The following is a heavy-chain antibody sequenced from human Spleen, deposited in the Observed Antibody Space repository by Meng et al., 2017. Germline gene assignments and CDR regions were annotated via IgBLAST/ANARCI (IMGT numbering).Heavy chain of an antibody. V-gene: IGHV1-8*01. J-gene: IGHJ4*02. D-gene: IGHD5-24*01. Sequence: QVQLVQSGAEVKKPGASVKVSCKASGYTFSTFDINWVRQAPGQGLEWMGWMNPKSGNTGHAQKLQGRIIMTRNTSISTAYIEFSSLRSEDTAVYYCARGRGWLQPLDYWGQGALVTVSS. CDR2: MNPKSGNT. CDR3: ARGRGWLQPLDY. CDR1: GYTFSTFD.